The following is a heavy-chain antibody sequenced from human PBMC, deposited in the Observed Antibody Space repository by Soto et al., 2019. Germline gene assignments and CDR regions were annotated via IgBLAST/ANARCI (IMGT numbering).Heavy chain of an antibody. J-gene: IGHJ4*02. V-gene: IGHV3-74*01. Sequence: PGGSLRLSCAASRFTFSSYWMHWVRQAPGKGLVWVSRINSDGSSTSYADSVKSRFTISRDNAKNTLYLQMNSLRAEDTALYYCARDPYDCSHRDYWGQGTLVTVSS. CDR2: INSDGSST. CDR3: ARDPYDCSHRDY. D-gene: IGHD3-22*01. CDR1: RFTFSSYW.